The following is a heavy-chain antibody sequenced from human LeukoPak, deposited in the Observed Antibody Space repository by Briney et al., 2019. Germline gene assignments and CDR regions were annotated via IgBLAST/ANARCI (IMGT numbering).Heavy chain of an antibody. Sequence: PSETLSLTCTVPGGSISSSSYYWGWIRQPPGKGLEWIGSIYYSGSTYYNPSLKSRVTISVDTSKNQFSLKLSSVTAADTAVYYCARQIRGLLWFGETFDYWGQGTLVAVSS. D-gene: IGHD3-10*01. V-gene: IGHV4-39*01. CDR3: ARQIRGLLWFGETFDY. CDR2: IYYSGST. CDR1: GGSISSSSYY. J-gene: IGHJ4*02.